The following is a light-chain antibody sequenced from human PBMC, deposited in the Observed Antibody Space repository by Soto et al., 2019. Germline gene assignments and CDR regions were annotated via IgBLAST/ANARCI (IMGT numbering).Light chain of an antibody. J-gene: IGKJ2*01. CDR1: QSLSSN. V-gene: IGKV3-15*01. Sequence: EMVMTQSPATLSVSPGERATLSCRASQSLSSNLAWYQQKPGQAPRLLIYDASTRATGIPARFSGSGSGTEFTLTISSLQSEDFAVYYGQQYNNWLAFGQGTKLEI. CDR2: DAS. CDR3: QQYNNWLA.